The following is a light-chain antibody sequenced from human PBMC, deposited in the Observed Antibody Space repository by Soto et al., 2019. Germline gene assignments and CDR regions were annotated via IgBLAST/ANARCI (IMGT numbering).Light chain of an antibody. Sequence: EIVMTQSPATLSVSPGERATLSCRATQSVSKNLAWYQKKPGQAPRLLIYGASTRATGIPARFSGSGSGTEFTLTISSLQSEDFAGYYCQQYNNWWTFGXGT. V-gene: IGKV3-15*01. CDR2: GAS. CDR1: QSVSKN. J-gene: IGKJ1*01. CDR3: QQYNNWWT.